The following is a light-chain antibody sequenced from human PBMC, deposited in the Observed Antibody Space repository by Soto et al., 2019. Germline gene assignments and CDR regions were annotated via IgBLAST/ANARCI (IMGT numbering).Light chain of an antibody. CDR1: QSVSSK. CDR2: DAS. J-gene: IGKJ4*01. V-gene: IGKV3-15*01. CDR3: QQYNDWPLT. Sequence: EIVMTQSPATLSVSPGDRATLSCRASQSVSSKLAWYQQKPGQAPRLLLYDASTRATGFPARFSGSGSGTDFTLTLRSLQSEDFAVYYCQQYNDWPLTFGGGTKVEIK.